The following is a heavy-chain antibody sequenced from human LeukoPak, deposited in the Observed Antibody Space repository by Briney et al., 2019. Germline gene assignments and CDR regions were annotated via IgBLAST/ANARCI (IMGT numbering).Heavy chain of an antibody. CDR3: AREAAMVRGVIVF. D-gene: IGHD3-10*01. CDR1: GFTFSSYW. Sequence: PGGSPRLSCAASGFTFSSYWMHWVRQAPGKGLVWVSRINSDERNTYYADSVKGRFTISRDNAKNTLFLQMNSLRVEDTAVYYCAREAAMVRGVIVFWGQGTLVTVSS. J-gene: IGHJ4*02. V-gene: IGHV3-74*01. CDR2: INSDERNT.